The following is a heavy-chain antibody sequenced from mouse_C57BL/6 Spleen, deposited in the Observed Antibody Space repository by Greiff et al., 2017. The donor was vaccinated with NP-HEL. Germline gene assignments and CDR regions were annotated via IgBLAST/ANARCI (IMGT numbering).Heavy chain of an antibody. J-gene: IGHJ1*03. CDR2: IDPENGDT. CDR1: GFNIKDDY. CDR3: TGAYYYGGRYFDV. V-gene: IGHV14-4*01. D-gene: IGHD1-1*01. Sequence: EVQLQQSGAELVRPGASVKLSCTASGFNIKDDYMHWVKQRPEQGLEWIGWIDPENGDTEYASKFQGKATITADTSSNTAYLQLSSLTSEDTAVYYCTGAYYYGGRYFDVWGTGTTVTVSS.